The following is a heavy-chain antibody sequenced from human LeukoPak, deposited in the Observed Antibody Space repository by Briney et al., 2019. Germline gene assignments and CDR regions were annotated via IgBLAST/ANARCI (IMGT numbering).Heavy chain of an antibody. Sequence: PSETLSLTCTVSGDSISSGSYYRGWIRQPPGKGLEWIGSIFHSGSTYYNPSLKSRVTISVDTSKNQFSLRLSSVTAADTAVYYCARTTVDNWFDPWGQGTLVTVSS. J-gene: IGHJ5*02. V-gene: IGHV4-39*01. CDR1: GDSISSGSYY. D-gene: IGHD4-23*01. CDR2: IFHSGST. CDR3: ARTTVDNWFDP.